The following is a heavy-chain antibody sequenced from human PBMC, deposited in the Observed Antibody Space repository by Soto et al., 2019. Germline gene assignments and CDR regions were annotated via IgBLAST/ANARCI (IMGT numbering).Heavy chain of an antibody. CDR2: FYSSGSI. CDR3: ARMYSSGSGWFHP. J-gene: IGHJ5*02. CDR1: GYSITAGGYY. D-gene: IGHD3-22*01. Sequence: SYTLSLTCSVSGYSITAGGYYWSWIRQHPGKGLEWIGSFYSSGSIIYNPSLKSRVSISGDTSRNQFSMTLTSVTAADTALYYCARMYSSGSGWFHPWGQGTLVTVSS. V-gene: IGHV4-31*03.